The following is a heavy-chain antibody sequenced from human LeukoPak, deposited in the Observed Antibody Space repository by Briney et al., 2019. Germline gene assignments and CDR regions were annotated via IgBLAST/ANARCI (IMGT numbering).Heavy chain of an antibody. CDR3: ARGVVGAIFDY. CDR1: GGSISSIGYY. V-gene: IGHV4-31*03. D-gene: IGHD1-26*01. J-gene: IGHJ4*02. CDR2: IYNSGST. Sequence: SETLSLTCTVPGGSISSIGYYWRWIRQYPGTGLEWIGYIYNSGSTHYNPSLKSRVTISVDTSKNQFSLKLSSVTAADTAVYYCARGVVGAIFDYWGQGTLVTVSS.